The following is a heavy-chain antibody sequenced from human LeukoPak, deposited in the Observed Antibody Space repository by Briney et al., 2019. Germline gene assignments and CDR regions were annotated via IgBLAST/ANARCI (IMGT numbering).Heavy chain of an antibody. Sequence: KPSQTLSLTCAVSGYSVSSGYYWGWIRQPPGKGLEWIGSIYHSGSTYYNPSLKSRVTISVDTSKNQFSLKLSSVTAADTAVYYCASVQWLVLFDYWGQGTLVTVSS. D-gene: IGHD6-19*01. CDR2: IYHSGST. V-gene: IGHV4-38-2*01. J-gene: IGHJ4*02. CDR3: ASVQWLVLFDY. CDR1: GYSVSSGYY.